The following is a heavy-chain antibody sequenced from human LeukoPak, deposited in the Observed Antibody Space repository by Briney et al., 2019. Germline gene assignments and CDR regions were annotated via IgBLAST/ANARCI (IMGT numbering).Heavy chain of an antibody. V-gene: IGHV4-39*01. CDR1: GGSISSSSYY. J-gene: IGHJ3*02. Sequence: SETLSLTCTVSGGSISSSSYYWGWIRQPPGKGLEWIGSIYYSGSTYYNPSLKSRVTISVDTPKNQFSLKLSSVTAADTAVYYCARNPHAARDDAFDIWGQGTMVTVSS. D-gene: IGHD6-6*01. CDR2: IYYSGST. CDR3: ARNPHAARDDAFDI.